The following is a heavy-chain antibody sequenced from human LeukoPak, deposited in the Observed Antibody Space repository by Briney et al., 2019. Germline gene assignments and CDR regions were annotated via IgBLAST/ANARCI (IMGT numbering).Heavy chain of an antibody. CDR1: GFTFGDYA. J-gene: IGHJ4*02. CDR2: IRSKAYGGTT. CDR3: TRTVRQRVSKYYFDY. V-gene: IGHV3-49*04. Sequence: GGPLRLSCTASGFTFGDYAMSWVRQAPGKGLEWVGFIRSKAYGGTTEYAASVKGRFTISRDDSKSIAYLQMNSLKTEDTAVYYCTRTVRQRVSKYYFDYWGQGTLVTVSS. D-gene: IGHD6-13*01.